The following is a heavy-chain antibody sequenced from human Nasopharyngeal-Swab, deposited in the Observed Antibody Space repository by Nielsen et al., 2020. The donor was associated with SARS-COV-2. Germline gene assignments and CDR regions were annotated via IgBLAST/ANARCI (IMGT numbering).Heavy chain of an antibody. J-gene: IGHJ4*02. CDR3: ARVEFAFGIDY. D-gene: IGHD3-10*01. CDR2: IYHSGST. V-gene: IGHV4-30-2*01. Sequence: SETLSLTCAVSGGSISSGGYSWSWIRQPPGKGLEWIGYIYHSGSTYYNPSLKSRVTISVDRSKNQFSLKLSSVTAADTAVYYCARVEFAFGIDYWGQGTLVTVSS. CDR1: GGSISSGGYS.